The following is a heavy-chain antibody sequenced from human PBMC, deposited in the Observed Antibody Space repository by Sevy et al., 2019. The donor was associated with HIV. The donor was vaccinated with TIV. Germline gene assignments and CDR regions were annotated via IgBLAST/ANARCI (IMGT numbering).Heavy chain of an antibody. CDR2: IIAGGGST. J-gene: IGHJ4*02. V-gene: IGHV3-23*01. D-gene: IGHD2-21*02. CDR3: ARDQPDTASYDFDY. CDR1: GFSFRIYA. Sequence: GGSLRLSCAASGFSFRIYAMNWVRQAPGKVLEWVSGIIAGGGSTYYAGSVKGRFTISRDNSKSTLYLQMDSLRAEDTALYYCARDQPDTASYDFDYWGQGTLVTVSS.